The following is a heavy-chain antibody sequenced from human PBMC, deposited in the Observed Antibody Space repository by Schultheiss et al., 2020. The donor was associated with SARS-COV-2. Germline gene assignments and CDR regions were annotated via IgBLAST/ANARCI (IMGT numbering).Heavy chain of an antibody. Sequence: SVKVSCKASGGTFSSYAISWVRQAPGQRLEWMGGIIPIFGTANYAQKFQGRVTITADESTSTAYMELSSLRSEDTAVYYCARERDYGDYSPFWPYYYYYGMDVWGQGTTVTVSS. V-gene: IGHV1-69*13. CDR3: ARERDYGDYSPFWPYYYYYGMDV. CDR2: IIPIFGTA. D-gene: IGHD4-17*01. CDR1: GGTFSSYA. J-gene: IGHJ6*02.